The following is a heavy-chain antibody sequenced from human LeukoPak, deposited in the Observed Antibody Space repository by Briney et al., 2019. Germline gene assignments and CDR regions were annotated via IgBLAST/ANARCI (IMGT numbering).Heavy chain of an antibody. CDR1: GFTFSSYA. J-gene: IGHJ5*02. Sequence: PGRSLRLSCAASGFTFSSYAMHWVRQAPGKGLEWVAFISYDGSNKSYADSVKGRFTISRDNSKNTLYLQMNSLRAEDTAVYYWARDWELLSWGQGTLVTVSS. CDR2: ISYDGSNK. V-gene: IGHV3-30*04. CDR3: ARDWELLS. D-gene: IGHD1-26*01.